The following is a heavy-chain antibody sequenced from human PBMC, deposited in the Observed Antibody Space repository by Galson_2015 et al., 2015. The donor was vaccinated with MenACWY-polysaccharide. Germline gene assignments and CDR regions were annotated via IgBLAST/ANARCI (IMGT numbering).Heavy chain of an antibody. CDR1: GFTFRSYA. J-gene: IGHJ4*02. CDR3: AKGAYYDFWSGYSYYFDY. V-gene: IGHV3-23*01. D-gene: IGHD3-3*01. Sequence: SLRLSCAASGFTFRSYAMSWVRQAPGKGLDWVSAISGSGGSTYCADAVKGRFTVSRDNSKDTLHLQMHSLRADDTAVYYCAKGAYYDFWSGYSYYFDYWGQGTLVTVSS. CDR2: ISGSGGST.